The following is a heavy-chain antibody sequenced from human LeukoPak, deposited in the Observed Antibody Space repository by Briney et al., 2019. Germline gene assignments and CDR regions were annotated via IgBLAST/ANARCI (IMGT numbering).Heavy chain of an antibody. CDR1: VFTVSSNY. CDR2: IYSCGST. J-gene: IGHJ6*03. V-gene: IGHV3-53*01. Sequence: PGGSQRLSCAASVFTVSSNYMSWVRQAPGKGLEWVSVIYSCGSTNYADSVKGRFTISRDNSKNTLYLQMNSLRAEDTAVYYCAKDPNFYYCMDVWGKGTTVTISS. CDR3: AKDPNFYYCMDV.